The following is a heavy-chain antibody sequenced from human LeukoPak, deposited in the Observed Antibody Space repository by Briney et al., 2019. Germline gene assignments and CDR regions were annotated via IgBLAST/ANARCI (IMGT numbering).Heavy chain of an antibody. V-gene: IGHV1-2*06. CDR3: ARVGYSSLAFDN. CDR2: VNPNRGCT. Sequence: DASVKVSCKASGYTFTRYYMHWVRQAPAQPLEGMGRVNPNRGCTNYVQKFQGRDTITRDTSIIPAYIEPSRLRSDDTAVYYCARVGYSSLAFDNWRQGTMVTVSS. J-gene: IGHJ3*02. D-gene: IGHD5-18*01. CDR1: GYTFTRYY.